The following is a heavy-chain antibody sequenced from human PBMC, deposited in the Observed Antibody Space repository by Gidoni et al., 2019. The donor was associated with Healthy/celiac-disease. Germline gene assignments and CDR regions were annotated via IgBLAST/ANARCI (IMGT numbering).Heavy chain of an antibody. Sequence: QVQLQQWGAGLLKPSETLSLTCAVYGGSFSGYYWSWIRQPPGKGREWIGEINHSGSTNYNPSLKSRVTISVDTSKNQFSLKLSSVTAADTAVYYCARGSLGVPLWFGRHDFDYWGQGTLVTVSS. V-gene: IGHV4-34*01. CDR2: INHSGST. D-gene: IGHD3-10*01. CDR3: ARGSLGVPLWFGRHDFDY. J-gene: IGHJ4*02. CDR1: GGSFSGYY.